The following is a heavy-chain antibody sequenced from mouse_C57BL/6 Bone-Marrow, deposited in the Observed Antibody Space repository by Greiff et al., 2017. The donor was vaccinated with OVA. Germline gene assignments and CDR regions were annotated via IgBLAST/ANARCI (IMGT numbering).Heavy chain of an antibody. CDR3: ARMRTCYDYAWFAY. D-gene: IGHD2-4*01. CDR1: GYSFTGYY. J-gene: IGHJ3*01. CDR2: INPSTGGT. V-gene: IGHV1-42*01. Sequence: DVQLQESGPELVKPGASVKISCKASGYSFTGYYMNWVKQSPEKSLEWIGEINPSTGGTTYNQKFKAKATLTVDKSSSSAYMQLKSLTSEDSAVYSCARMRTCYDYAWFAYWGQGTLVTVSA.